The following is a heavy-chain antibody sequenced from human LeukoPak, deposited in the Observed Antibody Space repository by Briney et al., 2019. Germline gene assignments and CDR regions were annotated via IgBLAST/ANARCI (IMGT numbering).Heavy chain of an antibody. Sequence: APVKVSCKASGYTFTSYYMHWVRQAPGQGLEWMGIINLSGGRTSYAQKFQGRVTMTRDMSTSTVYMELSSLRSDDTAVYYCARSSWEFAMIVVQGTRVNAFDIWGQGTMVTVSS. CDR3: ARSSWEFAMIVVQGTRVNAFDI. D-gene: IGHD3-22*01. CDR1: GYTFTSYY. V-gene: IGHV1-46*01. CDR2: INLSGGRT. J-gene: IGHJ3*02.